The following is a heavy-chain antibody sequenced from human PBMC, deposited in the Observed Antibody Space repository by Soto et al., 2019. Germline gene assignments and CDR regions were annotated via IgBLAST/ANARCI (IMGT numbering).Heavy chain of an antibody. D-gene: IGHD3-22*01. CDR2: IKQDGSEK. CDR1: GFTFSSYW. J-gene: IGHJ5*02. CDR3: DSSGSPYPPDGWFDP. V-gene: IGHV3-7*01. Sequence: PGGSLRLSCAASGFTFSSYWMSWVRQAPGKGLEWVANIKQDGSEKYYVDSVKGRFTISRDNAKNSLYLQMNSLRAEDTAVYYYDSSGSPYPPDGWFDPWGQGTLVTVSS.